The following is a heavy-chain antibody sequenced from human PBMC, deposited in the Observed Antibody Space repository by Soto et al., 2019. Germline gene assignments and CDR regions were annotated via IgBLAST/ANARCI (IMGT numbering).Heavy chain of an antibody. J-gene: IGHJ4*02. Sequence: SETLSLTCAVSGGSIDSGAYSLSWIRQPPGKGLEWIGYVTHSGTAYSIPSLNGRLTLSVASSQTQFSLKLTSVTAADSAVYYCARIHWAQRSLDYWGRGILVTVSS. CDR1: GGSIDSGAYS. D-gene: IGHD3-16*01. V-gene: IGHV4-30-2*01. CDR3: ARIHWAQRSLDY. CDR2: VTHSGTA.